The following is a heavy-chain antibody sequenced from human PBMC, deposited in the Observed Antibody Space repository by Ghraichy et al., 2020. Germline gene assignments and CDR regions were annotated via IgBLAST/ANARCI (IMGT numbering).Heavy chain of an antibody. CDR3: ARDVRYYDSGDYYLGGSIDY. V-gene: IGHV4-31*03. CDR1: GGSISSGNYY. J-gene: IGHJ4*02. CDR2: IYNSGST. D-gene: IGHD3-22*01. Sequence: SQTLSLTCTVSGGSISSGNYYWSWIRQHPGKGLEWIGYIYNSGSTYYNPSLKSRVTISVDTSKNQFSLKLSSVTAADTAIYYCARDVRYYDSGDYYLGGSIDYWGQGTLFTVST.